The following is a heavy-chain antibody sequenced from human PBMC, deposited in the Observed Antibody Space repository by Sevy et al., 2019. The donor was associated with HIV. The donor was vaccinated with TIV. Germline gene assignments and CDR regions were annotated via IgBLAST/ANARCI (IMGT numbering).Heavy chain of an antibody. J-gene: IGHJ4*02. CDR3: ARGYCSGGSCYDYFDY. D-gene: IGHD2-15*01. CDR1: GFTFSSYS. CDR2: ISSSSSYI. Sequence: GGSLRLSCAASGFTFSSYSMNWVRQAPGKGLEWVSSISSSSSYIYYADSVKGRFTTSRDNAKNSLYLQMNSLRAEDTAVYYCARGYCSGGSCYDYFDYWGQGTLVTVSS. V-gene: IGHV3-21*01.